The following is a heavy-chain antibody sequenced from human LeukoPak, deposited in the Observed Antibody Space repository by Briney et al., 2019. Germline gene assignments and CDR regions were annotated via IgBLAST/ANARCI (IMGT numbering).Heavy chain of an antibody. CDR3: AKEGLRYFDWLSAY. D-gene: IGHD3-9*01. CDR2: FYSGGST. CDR1: GFTVSSKY. Sequence: PGGSLRLSCAASGFTVSSKYMSWVRQAPGKGLEWVSVFYSGGSTYYADSVKGRFTISRDNSKNTLYLQMNSLRAEDTAVYYCAKEGLRYFDWLSAYWGQGTLVTVSS. V-gene: IGHV3-53*01. J-gene: IGHJ4*02.